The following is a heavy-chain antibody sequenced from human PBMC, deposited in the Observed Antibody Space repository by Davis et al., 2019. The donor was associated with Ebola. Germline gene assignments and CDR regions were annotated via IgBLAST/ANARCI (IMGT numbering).Heavy chain of an antibody. CDR2: IYYSGST. D-gene: IGHD3-10*01. J-gene: IGHJ5*02. CDR3: ASGRLLWFGDLSGWFDP. V-gene: IGHV4-39*01. CDR1: GGSISSSSYY. Sequence: MPSETLSLTCTVSGGSISSSSYYWGWIRQPPGKGLEWIGSIYYSGSTYYNPSLKSRVTISVDTSKNQFSLKLSSVTAAGTAIYYCASGRLLWFGDLSGWFDPWGQGTLVTVSS.